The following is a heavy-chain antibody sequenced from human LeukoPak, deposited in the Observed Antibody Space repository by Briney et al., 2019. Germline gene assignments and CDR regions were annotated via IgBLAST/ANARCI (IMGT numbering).Heavy chain of an antibody. Sequence: AAPVKVSCKASGYTFTGYYMHWVRQAPGQGLEWMGWINPNSGGTNYAQKFQGRVTMTRDTSISTAYMELSRLRSDDTAVYYCASNHEFSGWYHYWGQGTLVTVSS. D-gene: IGHD6-19*01. CDR1: GYTFTGYY. J-gene: IGHJ4*02. CDR3: ASNHEFSGWYHY. CDR2: INPNSGGT. V-gene: IGHV1-2*02.